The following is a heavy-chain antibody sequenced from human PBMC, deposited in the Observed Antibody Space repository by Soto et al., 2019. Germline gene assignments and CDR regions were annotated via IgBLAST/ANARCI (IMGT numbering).Heavy chain of an antibody. CDR2: IIPIFGTA. J-gene: IGHJ4*02. CDR3: ARAIVGATNGLDGAFDY. CDR1: GGTFSSYA. Sequence: SVKVSCKASGGTFSSYAISWVRQAPGQGLEWMGGIIPIFGTANYAQKFQGRVTITADESTSTAYMELSSLRSEDTAVYYCARAIVGATNGLDGAFDYWGQGTLVTVSS. V-gene: IGHV1-69*13. D-gene: IGHD1-26*01.